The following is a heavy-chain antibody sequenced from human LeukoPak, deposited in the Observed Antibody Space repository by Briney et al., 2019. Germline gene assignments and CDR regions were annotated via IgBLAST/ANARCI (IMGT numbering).Heavy chain of an antibody. J-gene: IGHJ5*02. Sequence: PSETLSLTCTVSGGSISSYYWSWIRQPPGKGLEWIGYIYATGSTNYNPSLKSRVTISVDTSKNQCSLNLRSVTAADTAVYYCARHGSVRSPLGPWGQGTLVTVSS. CDR1: GGSISSYY. V-gene: IGHV4-4*09. CDR2: IYATGST. D-gene: IGHD3-10*01. CDR3: ARHGSVRSPLGP.